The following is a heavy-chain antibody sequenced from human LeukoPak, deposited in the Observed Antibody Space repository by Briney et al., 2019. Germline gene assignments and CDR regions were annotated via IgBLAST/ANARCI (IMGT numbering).Heavy chain of an antibody. CDR1: GGSISSGSYY. CDR3: ARDRGMSSGWYWNYYFDY. CDR2: IYTSGST. Sequence: SETLSLTCTVSGGSISSGSYYWSWIRQPAGKGLEWIGRIYTSGSTNYNPSLKSRVTISVDTSKNQFSLKLSSVTAADTAVYYCARDRGMSSGWYWNYYFDYWGQGTLVTVSS. J-gene: IGHJ4*02. D-gene: IGHD6-19*01. V-gene: IGHV4-61*02.